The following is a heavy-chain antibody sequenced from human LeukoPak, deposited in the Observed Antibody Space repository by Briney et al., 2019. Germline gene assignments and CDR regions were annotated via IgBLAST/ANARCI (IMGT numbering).Heavy chain of an antibody. CDR3: VRDWAPASMQAAPFDC. V-gene: IGHV3-7*01. Sequence: QTGGSLRLSCAASGFTFSSYWMSWVRQAPGKGPEWVANIKEDGSLKNYVDSVEGRFTVSRDNAKNTLYLQMNSLRLEDTAVYYCVRDWAPASMQAAPFDCWGQGTLVTVSS. J-gene: IGHJ4*02. CDR1: GFTFSSYW. D-gene: IGHD2/OR15-2a*01. CDR2: IKEDGSLK.